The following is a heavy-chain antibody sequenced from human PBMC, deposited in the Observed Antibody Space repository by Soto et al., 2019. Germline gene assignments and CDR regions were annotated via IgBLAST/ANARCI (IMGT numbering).Heavy chain of an antibody. CDR3: AKVFGRDSSGLVGAFDI. CDR2: ISGSGGST. Sequence: GGSLRLSCAASGFTFSSYAMSWVRQAPGKGLEWVSAISGSGGSTYYADSVKGRFTISRDNSKNTLYLQMNSLRAEDTAVYYCAKVFGRDSSGLVGAFDIWGQGTMVTVSS. D-gene: IGHD3-22*01. V-gene: IGHV3-23*01. CDR1: GFTFSSYA. J-gene: IGHJ3*02.